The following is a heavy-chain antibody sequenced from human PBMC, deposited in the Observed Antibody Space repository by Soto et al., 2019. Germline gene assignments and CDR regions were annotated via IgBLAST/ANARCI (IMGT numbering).Heavy chain of an antibody. CDR3: ARQPRGPGYGERGLYFDY. V-gene: IGHV4-39*01. Sequence: SQTIPVRRTVAWGSSDGISDHCVCIRQPPGKGLEWIGSVYYSGSTHDNPSLQSRVTISVDTSRNQFSLNLISVTAADTAVYFCARQPRGPGYGERGLYFDYWGQGTLVTVSS. CDR1: WGSSDGISDH. J-gene: IGHJ4*02. CDR2: VYYSGST. D-gene: IGHD3-16*01.